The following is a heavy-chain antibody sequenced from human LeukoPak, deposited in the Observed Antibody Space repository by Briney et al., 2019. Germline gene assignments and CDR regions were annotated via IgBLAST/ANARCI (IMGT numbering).Heavy chain of an antibody. V-gene: IGHV3-43D*03. D-gene: IGHD2-2*02. CDR3: AKAAIRYTTRWNNFDY. CDR1: GFTFDDYA. Sequence: GGSLRLSCAASGFTFDDYAMHWVRHAPGKGLEWVSLISWDGGNVYYADSMKGRFTISRDNSKNSLYLQMNSLRAEDSAFYYCAKAAIRYTTRWNNFDYWGQGTLVTVSS. J-gene: IGHJ4*02. CDR2: ISWDGGNV.